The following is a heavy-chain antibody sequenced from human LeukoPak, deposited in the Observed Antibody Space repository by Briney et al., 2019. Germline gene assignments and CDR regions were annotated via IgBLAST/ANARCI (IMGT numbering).Heavy chain of an antibody. V-gene: IGHV3-30*02. CDR3: AKDHSYDFWSGRRFDY. J-gene: IGHJ4*02. CDR2: IRYDGSNK. CDR1: GFTFSSYG. Sequence: GGSLRLSCAASGFTFSSYGMHWVRQAPGKGLEWVAFIRYDGSNKYYADSVKGRFTISRDNSKNTLYPQMNSLRAEDTAVYYCAKDHSYDFWSGRRFDYWGQGTLVTVSS. D-gene: IGHD3-3*01.